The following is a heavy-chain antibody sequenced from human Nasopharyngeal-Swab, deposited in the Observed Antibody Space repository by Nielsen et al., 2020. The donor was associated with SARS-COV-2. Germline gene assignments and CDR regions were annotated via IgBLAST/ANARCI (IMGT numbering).Heavy chain of an antibody. Sequence: ESLKISCAASGFTFDDYAMHWVRQAPGKGLEGVSLISGDGGSTYYADSVKGRFTISRDNSKNSLYLQMNSLRTEDTALYYCAKGSYSSSWYFGRGGHYYGMDVWGQGTTVTVSS. CDR2: ISGDGGST. V-gene: IGHV3-43*02. J-gene: IGHJ6*02. CDR1: GFTFDDYA. CDR3: AKGSYSSSWYFGRGGHYYGMDV. D-gene: IGHD6-13*01.